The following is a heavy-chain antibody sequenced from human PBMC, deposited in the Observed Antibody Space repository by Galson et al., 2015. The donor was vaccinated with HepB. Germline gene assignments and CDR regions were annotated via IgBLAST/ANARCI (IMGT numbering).Heavy chain of an antibody. Sequence: SLRLSCAASGFTFSSYSMNWVRQAPGKGLEWVSYISSSSSTIYYADSVKGRFTISRDNAKNSLYLQMNSLRAEDTAVYYCARGGVVVPIDYWGQGTLVTVSS. CDR2: ISSSSSTI. CDR1: GFTFSSYS. J-gene: IGHJ4*02. D-gene: IGHD3-22*01. V-gene: IGHV3-48*01. CDR3: ARGGVVVPIDY.